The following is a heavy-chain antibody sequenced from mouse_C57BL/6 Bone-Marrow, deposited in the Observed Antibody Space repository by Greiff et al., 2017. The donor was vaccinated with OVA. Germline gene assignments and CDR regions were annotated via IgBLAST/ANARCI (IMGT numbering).Heavy chain of an antibody. CDR1: GYTFTSYW. CDR3: ARSAYYGIPGCAY. J-gene: IGHJ3*01. V-gene: IGHV1-64*01. Sequence: QVQLQPPGAELVKPGASVKLSCKASGYTFTSYWMHWVKQRPGQGLEWIGMIHPNSGSTNYNEKFKSKATLTVDKSSSTAYMHLSSLTSEDSAVSYCARSAYYGIPGCAYGGQGTLVTVSA. CDR2: IHPNSGST. D-gene: IGHD2-1*01.